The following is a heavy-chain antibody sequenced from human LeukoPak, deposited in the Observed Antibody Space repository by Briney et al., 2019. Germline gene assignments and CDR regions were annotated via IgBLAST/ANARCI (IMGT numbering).Heavy chain of an antibody. V-gene: IGHV3-21*01. CDR2: ISGGSSYI. J-gene: IGHJ6*03. Sequence: GGSLRLSCEGSGFTFSRYNMNWFRQAPGKGLERVSSISGGSSYIFYADSVKGRFTISRDNAKNSLYLQMNSLRAEDTAVYYCARDAQWLVPEGYYYYMDVWGKGTTVTVSS. D-gene: IGHD6-19*01. CDR1: GFTFSRYN. CDR3: ARDAQWLVPEGYYYYMDV.